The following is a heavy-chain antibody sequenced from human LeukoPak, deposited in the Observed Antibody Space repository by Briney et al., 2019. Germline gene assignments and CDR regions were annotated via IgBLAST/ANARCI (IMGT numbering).Heavy chain of an antibody. V-gene: IGHV4-38-2*02. D-gene: IGHD6-13*01. Sequence: SETLSLTCTVSGYSISSGYYWAWIRQPPGKGLEWIGSIYHSGSTYSNPSLKSRVTISVDTSKNQFSLKLSSVTAADTAVYYCAREAAAGYFDYWGQGTLVTVSS. CDR1: GYSISSGYY. CDR2: IYHSGST. CDR3: AREAAAGYFDY. J-gene: IGHJ4*02.